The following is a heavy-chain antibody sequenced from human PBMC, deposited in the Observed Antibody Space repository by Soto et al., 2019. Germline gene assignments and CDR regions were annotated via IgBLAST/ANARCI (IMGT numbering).Heavy chain of an antibody. CDR3: ARDALGYCSGGSCPTHYGMDV. CDR2: IIPIFGTA. Sequence: QVQLVQSGAEVKKPGSSVKVSCKASGGTFGSYAISWVRQAPGQGLEWMGGIIPIFGTANYAQKFQGRVTITADESTSTAYMELSSLRSEDTAVYYCARDALGYCSGGSCPTHYGMDVWGQGTTVTVSS. J-gene: IGHJ6*02. V-gene: IGHV1-69*01. CDR1: GGTFGSYA. D-gene: IGHD2-15*01.